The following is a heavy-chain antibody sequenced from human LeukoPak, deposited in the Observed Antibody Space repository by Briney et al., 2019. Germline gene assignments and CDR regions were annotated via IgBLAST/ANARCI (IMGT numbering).Heavy chain of an antibody. CDR1: GFTFSSYA. CDR3: ARDWYHAIDY. V-gene: IGHV3-30*04. Sequence: GGSLRLSCAASGFTFSSYAMHWVRQAPGKGLEWVAVISYDGSNKYYADSVKGRFTISRDNSKNTLYLQMNSLRAEDTAVYYCARDWYHAIDYWGQGALVTVSS. J-gene: IGHJ4*02. D-gene: IGHD2-2*01. CDR2: ISYDGSNK.